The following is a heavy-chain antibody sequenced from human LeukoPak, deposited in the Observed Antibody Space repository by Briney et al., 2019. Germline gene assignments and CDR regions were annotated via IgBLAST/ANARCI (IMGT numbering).Heavy chain of an antibody. J-gene: IGHJ5*02. CDR2: IRYDGSNK. CDR1: GFTFSSYG. CDR3: ARGLSYSSSWSYNWFDP. V-gene: IGHV3-30*02. D-gene: IGHD6-13*01. Sequence: PGGSLRLSCAASGFTFSSYGMHWVRQAPGKGLEWVAFIRYDGSNKYYADSVKGRFTISRDNSKNTLYLQMNSLRAEDTAVYYCARGLSYSSSWSYNWFDPWGQGTLVTVSS.